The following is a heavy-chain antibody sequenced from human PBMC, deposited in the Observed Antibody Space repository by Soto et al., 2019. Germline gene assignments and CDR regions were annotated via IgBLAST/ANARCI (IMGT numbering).Heavy chain of an antibody. V-gene: IGHV4-31*03. CDR2: IDYSGTA. D-gene: IGHD3-10*01. J-gene: IGHJ5*02. CDR3: ARESGAGDPGP. CDR1: GGSISSVNYY. Sequence: QVQLQESGPGLVKPSQTLSLTCTVFGGSISSVNYYWNWIRQYPGKGLEWIGHIDYSGTAYFNPSLRSRITISLDTSKNQFALKLNSVTAADTAVYFCARESGAGDPGPWSQGTLVTVSS.